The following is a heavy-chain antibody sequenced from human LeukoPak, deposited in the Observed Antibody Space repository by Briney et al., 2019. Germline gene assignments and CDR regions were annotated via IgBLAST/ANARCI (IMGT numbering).Heavy chain of an antibody. V-gene: IGHV1-24*01. D-gene: IGHD2-15*01. Sequence: ASVKVSCKVSGNTLTDLSIHWLRQAPEKGLDWMGGFDPEDAEVIYAEKFQDRVAMTEDPSTDTAYLELSSLRSEDTAVYYCAAEGQWSLVHYFNSWGQGTLVTVSS. CDR1: GNTLTDLS. CDR2: FDPEDAEV. J-gene: IGHJ4*02. CDR3: AAEGQWSLVHYFNS.